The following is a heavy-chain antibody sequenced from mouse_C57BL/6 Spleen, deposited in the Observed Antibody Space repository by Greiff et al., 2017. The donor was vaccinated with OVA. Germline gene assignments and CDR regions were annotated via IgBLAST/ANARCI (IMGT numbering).Heavy chain of an antibody. D-gene: IGHD2-1*01. CDR1: GYTFTSYW. CDR2: INPSNGGT. Sequence: QVQLQQPGTELVKPGASVKLSCKASGYTFTSYWMHWVKQRPGQGLEWIGNINPSNGGTNYNEKFKSKATLTVDKSSSTAYMQLSSLTSEDSAVYYCARGGDGNYRRYWYFDVWGTGTTVTVSS. J-gene: IGHJ1*03. CDR3: ARGGDGNYRRYWYFDV. V-gene: IGHV1-53*01.